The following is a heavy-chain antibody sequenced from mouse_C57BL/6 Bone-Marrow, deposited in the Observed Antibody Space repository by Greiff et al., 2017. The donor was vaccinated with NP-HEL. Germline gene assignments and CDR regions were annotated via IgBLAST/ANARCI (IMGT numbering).Heavy chain of an antibody. D-gene: IGHD2-3*01. J-gene: IGHJ4*01. Sequence: EVQLVESGEGLVKPGGSLKLSCAASGFTFSSYAMSWVRQTPEKRLEWVAYISSGGDYIYYADTVKGRFTISRDNARNTLYLQMSSLKSEDTAMYYCTRVGWLLGAMDYWGQGTSVTVSS. CDR3: TRVGWLLGAMDY. CDR1: GFTFSSYA. V-gene: IGHV5-9-1*02. CDR2: ISSGGDYI.